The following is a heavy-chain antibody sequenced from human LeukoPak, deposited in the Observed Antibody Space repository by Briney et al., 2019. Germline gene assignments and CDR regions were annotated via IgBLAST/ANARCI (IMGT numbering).Heavy chain of an antibody. CDR3: AKDRLRITMVRGVIGINWFDP. D-gene: IGHD3-10*01. V-gene: IGHV3-23*01. Sequence: QPGGSLTLSCAASGFTFSSYAMSWVRQPPGKGLEWVSAISGSGGSTYYPDSVKGRFTISRDNSKNTLYLQMNSLRAEDTAVYYCAKDRLRITMVRGVIGINWFDPWGQGTLVAVSS. CDR1: GFTFSSYA. J-gene: IGHJ5*02. CDR2: ISGSGGST.